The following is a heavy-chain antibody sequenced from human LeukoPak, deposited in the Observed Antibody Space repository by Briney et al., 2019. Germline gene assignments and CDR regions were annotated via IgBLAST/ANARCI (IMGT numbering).Heavy chain of an antibody. J-gene: IGHJ4*02. D-gene: IGHD5-18*01. CDR3: ARAMDTAMVPFDY. CDR2: INHSGST. V-gene: IGHV4-34*01. CDR1: GGSFSGYY. Sequence: SETLSLTCAVYGGSFSGYYWSWIRQPPGKGLEWIGEINHSGSTNYNPSLKSRVTISVDTSKNQFSLKLSSVTVADTAVYYCARAMDTAMVPFDYWGQGTLVTVSS.